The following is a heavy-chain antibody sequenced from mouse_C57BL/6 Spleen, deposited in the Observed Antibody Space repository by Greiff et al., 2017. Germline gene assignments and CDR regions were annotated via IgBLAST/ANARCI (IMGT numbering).Heavy chain of an antibody. D-gene: IGHD2-2*01. Sequence: VQLQQSGPELVKPGASVKISCKASGYAFSSSWMNWVKQRPGKGLEWIGRIYPGDGDTNYNGKFKGKATLTADKSSSTAYMQLSSLTSEDSAVYCCASSMVTTGYWGQGTTLTVSS. J-gene: IGHJ2*01. CDR1: GYAFSSSW. V-gene: IGHV1-82*01. CDR3: ASSMVTTGY. CDR2: IYPGDGDT.